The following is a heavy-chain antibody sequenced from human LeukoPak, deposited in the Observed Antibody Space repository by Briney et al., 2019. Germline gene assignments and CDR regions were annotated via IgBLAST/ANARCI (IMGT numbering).Heavy chain of an antibody. CDR2: IYYSGST. CDR1: GGSISSYY. CDR3: ARDGSAWSLDS. V-gene: IGHV4-59*01. D-gene: IGHD1-26*01. J-gene: IGHJ4*02. Sequence: SETLSLTCTVSGGSISSYYWSWIRQPPGKGLEWIGFIYYSGSTNYNPSLKSRVTISVDTSKNQFFLNLRSVTAADTAVYYCARDGSAWSLDSWGQGTLVTVSS.